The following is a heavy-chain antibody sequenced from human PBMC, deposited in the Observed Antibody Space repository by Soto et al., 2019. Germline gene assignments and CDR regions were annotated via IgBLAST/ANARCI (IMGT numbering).Heavy chain of an antibody. Sequence: EVQLAESGGGLVQPGGSLRLSCAATGFTFADYWMHWVRQAPGKGLVWVSRINGNGRATDYADYVKGRFTISRDNAKTTLHLQINSMRAEDTGTYYCATAPLQVFREMDDWGHGTTVIVSS. CDR1: GFTFADYW. CDR3: ATAPLQVFREMDD. V-gene: IGHV3-74*01. CDR2: INGNGRAT. J-gene: IGHJ6*02. D-gene: IGHD2-21*01.